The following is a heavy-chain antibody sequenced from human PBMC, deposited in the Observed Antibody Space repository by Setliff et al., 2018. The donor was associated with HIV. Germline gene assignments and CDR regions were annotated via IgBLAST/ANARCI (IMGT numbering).Heavy chain of an antibody. J-gene: IGHJ5*02. CDR3: ARGYCDTSGCLRGGDVS. V-gene: IGHV3-30*04. Sequence: GGSLRLSCAASGFTFSIYATHWVRQAQGKGLEWVAVISYDRSEKYYADSVKGRFTISRDNSKNTLYLQMNSLRTEDTAVYYCARGYCDTSGCLRGGDVSWGQGTLVTVSS. D-gene: IGHD3-22*01. CDR2: ISYDRSEK. CDR1: GFTFSIYA.